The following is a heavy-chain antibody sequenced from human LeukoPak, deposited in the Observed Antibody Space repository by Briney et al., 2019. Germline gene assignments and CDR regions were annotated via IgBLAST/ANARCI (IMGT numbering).Heavy chain of an antibody. CDR2: INHSGST. CDR3: ARGFTYYYDSSGYYYDY. V-gene: IGHV4-34*01. J-gene: IGHJ4*02. CDR1: GGSFSGYY. D-gene: IGHD3-22*01. Sequence: SETLSLTCAVYGGSFSGYYWSWIRQPSGKGLEWIGEINHSGSTNYNPSLKSRVTISVDTSKNQFSLKLSSVTAADTAVYYCARGFTYYYDSSGYYYDYWGQETLVTVSS.